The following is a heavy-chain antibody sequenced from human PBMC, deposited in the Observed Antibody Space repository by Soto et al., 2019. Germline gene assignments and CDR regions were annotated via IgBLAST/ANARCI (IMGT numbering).Heavy chain of an antibody. V-gene: IGHV3-23*01. J-gene: IGHJ4*01. D-gene: IGHD6-19*01. CDR1: GFTFSTYA. Sequence: VGSLRLSCAASGFTFSTYAMSWVRQAPGKGLEWVSAISGSGGSTYYTDSVKGRFTISRDNSKNTLYLQMNSLSSDVTTVYYCAKDRYSSSRIFDYWGQGTLVTVSS. CDR2: ISGSGGST. CDR3: AKDRYSSSRIFDY.